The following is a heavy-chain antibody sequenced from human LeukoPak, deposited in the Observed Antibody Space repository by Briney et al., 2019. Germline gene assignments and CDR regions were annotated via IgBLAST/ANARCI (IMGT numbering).Heavy chain of an antibody. CDR2: MNPDSGGT. Sequence: ASVKVSCKASGYTFTDYYIHWVRQAPGQGLEWMGWMNPDSGGTNYAQKFQGRVSMTRDTSISTAYMELSSLRSDDTAVYYCARGRDSDSWYFDWFDTWGQETLVTVSS. CDR1: GYTFTDYY. V-gene: IGHV1-2*02. CDR3: ARGRDSDSWYFDWFDT. D-gene: IGHD6-13*01. J-gene: IGHJ5*02.